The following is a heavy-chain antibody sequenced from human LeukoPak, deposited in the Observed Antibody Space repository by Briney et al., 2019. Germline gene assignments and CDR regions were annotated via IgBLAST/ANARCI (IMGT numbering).Heavy chain of an antibody. CDR1: GFMFSSYY. D-gene: IGHD2-21*01. V-gene: IGHV3-7*01. CDR2: IKQDGSAE. CDR3: VRDQRPSIYGGLDV. Sequence: GGSLRLSCAASGFMFSSYYMSWVRQAPGKGLEWVANIKQDGSAEYYVDSVKGRFIISRDNAENSLFLQMNSLRSEDTAVYYCVRDQRPSIYGGLDVWGQGTTVTVSS. J-gene: IGHJ6*02.